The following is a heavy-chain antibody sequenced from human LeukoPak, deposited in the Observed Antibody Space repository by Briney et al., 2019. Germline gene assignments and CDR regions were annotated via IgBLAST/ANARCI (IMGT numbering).Heavy chain of an antibody. V-gene: IGHV3-30*18. J-gene: IGHJ4*02. D-gene: IGHD1-7*01. Sequence: PGGSLRLSCAAAGFTFSAFNIHWVRQAPGKGLEWVAVISRDGRNKYFADSVKGRFTISRDNSKNTLYLQMNSLRAEDTAVYYCAKDQRMGITGTFDYWGQGTLVTVSS. CDR1: GFTFSAFN. CDR2: ISRDGRNK. CDR3: AKDQRMGITGTFDY.